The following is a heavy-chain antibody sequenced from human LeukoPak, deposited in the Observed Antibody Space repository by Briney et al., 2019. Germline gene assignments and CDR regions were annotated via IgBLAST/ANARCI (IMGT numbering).Heavy chain of an antibody. CDR1: GGSISSYY. J-gene: IGHJ4*02. Sequence: RSSETLSLTCTVSGGSISSYYWSWIRQPAGKVLEWVGRIYNTGSTNYNPSLKSRVTMSVDTSKNQFSLKVSSVTAADTAVYYCARGRYFDYWGQGTLVTVSS. CDR3: ARGRYFDY. CDR2: IYNTGST. V-gene: IGHV4-4*07.